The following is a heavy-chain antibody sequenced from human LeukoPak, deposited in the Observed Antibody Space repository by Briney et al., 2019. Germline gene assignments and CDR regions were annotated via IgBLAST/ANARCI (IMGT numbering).Heavy chain of an antibody. CDR3: AKEGVTPFDY. CDR1: GFTFSSYA. J-gene: IGHJ4*02. D-gene: IGHD3-10*01. Sequence: GGSLRLSCAASGFTFSSYAMSWVRQAPGKGLEWVSAISRSGNNTYYTDSVRGRFTISRDNSKHTLYLQMNSLRAEYTALYYCAKEGVTPFDYWGQGTLVTVSS. CDR2: ISRSGNNT. V-gene: IGHV3-23*01.